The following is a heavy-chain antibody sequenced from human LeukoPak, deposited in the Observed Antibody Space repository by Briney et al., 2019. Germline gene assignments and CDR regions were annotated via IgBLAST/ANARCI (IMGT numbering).Heavy chain of an antibody. Sequence: SETLSLTCTVSGGSISSGSYYWSWIRQPAGKGLEWIGRMYTSGSTNYNPSLKSRVTMSLDTSKNQFSLRLRSVTAADTAVYYCARDGRYSYNRAFDIWGQGTRVTVSS. CDR2: MYTSGST. J-gene: IGHJ3*02. CDR1: GGSISSGSYY. D-gene: IGHD1-1*01. V-gene: IGHV4-61*02. CDR3: ARDGRYSYNRAFDI.